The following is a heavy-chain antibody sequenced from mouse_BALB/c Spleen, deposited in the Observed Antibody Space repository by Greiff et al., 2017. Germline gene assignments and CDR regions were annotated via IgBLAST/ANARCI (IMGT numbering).Heavy chain of an antibody. CDR2: IFPGSGNT. V-gene: IGHV1-66*01. Sequence: QVQLQQSGPELVKPGASVKISCKASGYSFTSYYIHWVKQRPGQGLEWIGWIFPGSGNTKYNEKFKGKATLTADTSSSTAYMQLSSLTSEDSAVYFCARGELGYYFDYWGQGTTLTVSS. CDR1: GYSFTSYY. J-gene: IGHJ2*01. CDR3: ARGELGYYFDY. D-gene: IGHD4-1*01.